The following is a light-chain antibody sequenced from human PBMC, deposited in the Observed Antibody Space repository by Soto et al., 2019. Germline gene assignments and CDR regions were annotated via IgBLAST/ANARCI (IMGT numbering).Light chain of an antibody. CDR2: EVT. J-gene: IGLJ3*02. CDR1: SSDVGPYNY. Sequence: QSALTQPPSVSGTRGQSITMSCSGTSSDVGPYNYVSWYQQHPGKAPKLIIYEVTHRPSGVSNRFSGSKSGNTASLTISGLQPEDEADYYCSSYTSGYIWVFGGGTKVTVL. CDR3: SSYTSGYIWV. V-gene: IGLV2-14*01.